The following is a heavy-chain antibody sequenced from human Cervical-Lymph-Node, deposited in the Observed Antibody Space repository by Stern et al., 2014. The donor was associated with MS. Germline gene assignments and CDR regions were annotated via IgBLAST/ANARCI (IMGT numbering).Heavy chain of an antibody. J-gene: IGHJ4*02. D-gene: IGHD6-13*01. CDR2: IYYSGST. CDR3: ARVDSSSWDFDY. CDR1: GGSISSGGYY. V-gene: IGHV4-31*03. Sequence: VQLVESGLGLVKPSQTLSLTCTVSGGSISSGGYYWSWIRQHPGKGLEWIGYIYYSGSTYYNPSLKSRVTISVDTSKNQFSLKLSSVTAADTAVYYCARVDSSSWDFDYWGQGTLVTVSS.